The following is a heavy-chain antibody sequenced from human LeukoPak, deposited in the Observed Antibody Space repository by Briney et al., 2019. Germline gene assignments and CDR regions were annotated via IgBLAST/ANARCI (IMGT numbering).Heavy chain of an antibody. D-gene: IGHD3-22*01. CDR3: ARVAGGYYYDSSGYYSAEYFQH. Sequence: ASVKVSCKASGYTFTGYYMHWVRQAPGQGLEWMGWMNPNSGNTGYAQKFQGRVTITRNTSISTAYMELSSLRSEDTAVYYCARVAGGYYYDSSGYYSAEYFQHWGQGTLVTVSS. J-gene: IGHJ1*01. CDR1: GYTFTGYY. CDR2: MNPNSGNT. V-gene: IGHV1-8*03.